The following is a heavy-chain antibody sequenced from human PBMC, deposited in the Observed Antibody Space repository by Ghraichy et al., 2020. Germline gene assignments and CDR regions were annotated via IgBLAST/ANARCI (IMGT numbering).Heavy chain of an antibody. CDR2: TYYRSKWYN. Sequence: SQTHSLTCATSGDSVSSNSAAWNWIRQSPSRGLEWLGRTYYRSKWYNDYAVSVKSRITINPDTSKNQFSLQLNSVTPEDTAVYYCARTTSRAVAGVFDYWGQGTLVTVSS. V-gene: IGHV6-1*01. CDR3: ARTTSRAVAGVFDY. CDR1: GDSVSSNSAA. D-gene: IGHD6-19*01. J-gene: IGHJ4*02.